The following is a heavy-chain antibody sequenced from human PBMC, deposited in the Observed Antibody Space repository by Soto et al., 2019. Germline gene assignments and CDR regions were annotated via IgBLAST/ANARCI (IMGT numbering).Heavy chain of an antibody. D-gene: IGHD3-10*01. CDR3: ARAGTMVRGVLRRSYYYYGMDV. CDR2: IDPSDSYT. V-gene: IGHV5-10-1*01. CDR1: GYSFTSYW. Sequence: GESLKISFKGSGYSFTSYWISWVRQMPGKGLEWMGRIDPSDSYTNYSPSFQGHVTISADKSISTAYLQWSSLKASDTAMYYCARAGTMVRGVLRRSYYYYGMDVWGQGTTVTVSS. J-gene: IGHJ6*02.